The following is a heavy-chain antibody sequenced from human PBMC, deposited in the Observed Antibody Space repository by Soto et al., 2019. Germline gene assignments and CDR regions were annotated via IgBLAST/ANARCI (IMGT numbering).Heavy chain of an antibody. J-gene: IGHJ4*02. CDR3: ARETHFIDY. CDR1: GFPFSSYA. CDR2: ISSTGTSM. Sequence: VQLVESGGALVQPGGSLRLSCAASGFPFSSYAMNWVRRAPGKGLEWVSYISSTGTSMDYADSVKGRFTISRDNAKNSLFLQLNSLRDEDTAVYYCARETHFIDYWGQGTLVSVSA. V-gene: IGHV3-48*03.